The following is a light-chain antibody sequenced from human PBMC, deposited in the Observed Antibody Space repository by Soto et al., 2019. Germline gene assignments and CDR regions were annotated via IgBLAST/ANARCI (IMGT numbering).Light chain of an antibody. CDR1: QSVSSSF. J-gene: IGKJ4*01. CDR3: EQYGSSPLT. V-gene: IGKV3-20*01. Sequence: EIVLTQSPGTLSLSPGERATLSCRASQSVSSSFLAWYQQTPGQAPRLLICGASRRATGIPDRFSGRGSGTDFTLTISRLEPEDFAVYYCEQYGSSPLTFGGGTKVDIK. CDR2: GAS.